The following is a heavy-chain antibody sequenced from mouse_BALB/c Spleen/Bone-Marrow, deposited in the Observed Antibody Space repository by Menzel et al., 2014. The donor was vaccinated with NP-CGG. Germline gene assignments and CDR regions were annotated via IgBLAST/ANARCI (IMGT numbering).Heavy chain of an antibody. CDR1: GFAFSSYD. Sequence: EVMLVESGGGLVKPGGSLKLSCAASGFAFSSYDMSWVRQTPEKRLEWVAYISSGGGSTYYPDTEKGRFTISRENAKNTLYLQMSSLKSEDTAMYYCARQGYSYVDFDVWGAGTTVTVSS. V-gene: IGHV5-12-1*01. D-gene: IGHD1-2*01. CDR2: ISSGGGST. J-gene: IGHJ1*01. CDR3: ARQGYSYVDFDV.